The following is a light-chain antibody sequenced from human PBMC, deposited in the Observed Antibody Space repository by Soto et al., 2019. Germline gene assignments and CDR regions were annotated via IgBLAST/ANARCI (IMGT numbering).Light chain of an antibody. CDR3: HQYAISPRT. CDR2: GAS. J-gene: IGKJ1*01. V-gene: IGKV3-20*01. Sequence: EIVLTQSPGTLSLSPGERGTLSFSASQSVSGSDLAWYQQKPGQAPRLLIYGASSRATGIPDRFSGGGSGTDFTLTIGRLDTEDFAVYYCHQYAISPRTFGQGTKVEIK. CDR1: QSVSGSD.